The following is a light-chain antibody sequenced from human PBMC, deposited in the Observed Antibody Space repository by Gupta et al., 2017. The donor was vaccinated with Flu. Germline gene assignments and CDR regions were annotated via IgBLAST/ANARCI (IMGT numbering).Light chain of an antibody. CDR1: GSNIGAGYD. CDR3: QSYDNSFWV. CDR2: GNN. J-gene: IGLJ3*02. V-gene: IGLV1-40*01. Sequence: SELTQPPSVSGAPGQRVTISCTGSGSNIGAGYDVHWYRHLPGTAPQLLIFGNNNRPSGVPDRFSGSKSGASASLAITVLQAEDEDDYYCQSYDNSFWVFGGGTKLTVL.